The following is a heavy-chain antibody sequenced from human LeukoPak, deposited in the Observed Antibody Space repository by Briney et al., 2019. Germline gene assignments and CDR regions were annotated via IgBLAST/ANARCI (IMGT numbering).Heavy chain of an antibody. CDR1: GYTFTRSG. CDR2: ISVYNGKT. D-gene: IGHD4-17*01. J-gene: IGHJ5*02. CDR3: ARDVRDGDYFKWFDP. Sequence: ASVKVSCKGSGYTFTRSGISWVRQAPGQGLEWMGWISVYNGKTNYAQKFQGRMTLTTDTSTSTAYMELRSLRSDDTAVYFCARDVRDGDYFKWFDPWGQGTLVTVSS. V-gene: IGHV1-18*01.